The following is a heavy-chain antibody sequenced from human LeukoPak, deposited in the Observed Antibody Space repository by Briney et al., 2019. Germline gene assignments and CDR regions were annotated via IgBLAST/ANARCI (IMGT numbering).Heavy chain of an antibody. J-gene: IGHJ5*02. CDR1: GFTFSNAW. V-gene: IGHV3-64D*06. Sequence: GGSLRLSCAASGFTFSNAWMTWVRQAPGKGLEYVSAISSNGGSTYYADSVKGRFTISRDNSKNTLYLQMSSLRAEDTAVYYCVKDREGWLVDPWGQGTLVTVSS. CDR3: VKDREGWLVDP. D-gene: IGHD6-19*01. CDR2: ISSNGGST.